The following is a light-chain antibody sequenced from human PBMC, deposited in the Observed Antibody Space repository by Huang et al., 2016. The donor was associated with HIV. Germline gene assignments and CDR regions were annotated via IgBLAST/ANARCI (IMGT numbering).Light chain of an antibody. CDR2: PAS. V-gene: IGKV3-15*01. Sequence: EIVMTQSPATLSLSPGESATLSRRASQSVDNNLAWYQQNPGQAPRRLIPPASAPATGIPDRFSGSGSGTEFTLTISTLQSEDFAIYYCQQCNKWPLTFGGGTKVEIK. J-gene: IGKJ4*01. CDR1: QSVDNN. CDR3: QQCNKWPLT.